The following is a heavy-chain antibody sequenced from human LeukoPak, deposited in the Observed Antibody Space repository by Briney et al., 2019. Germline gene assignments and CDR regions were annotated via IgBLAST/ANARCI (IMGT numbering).Heavy chain of an antibody. CDR1: GFTFSSYW. V-gene: IGHV3-7*03. Sequence: GGSLRLSCAASGFTFSSYWMTWVRQAPGKGLEWVATMNQDGSRNYYVDSVKGRFTISRDNAKNSLYLQMSSLRAEDTAVYYCAKDPPVRYGDYPPDWRNWFDPWGQGTLVTVSS. J-gene: IGHJ5*02. CDR3: AKDPPVRYGDYPPDWRNWFDP. CDR2: MNQDGSRN. D-gene: IGHD4-17*01.